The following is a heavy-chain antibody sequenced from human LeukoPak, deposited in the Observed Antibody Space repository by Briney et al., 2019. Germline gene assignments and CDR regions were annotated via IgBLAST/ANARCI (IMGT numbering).Heavy chain of an antibody. CDR2: ISGGDGST. J-gene: IGHJ4*02. CDR1: GFTFASFA. V-gene: IGHV3-23*01. CDR3: ARGLVHDTRGYYSDY. D-gene: IGHD3-22*01. Sequence: GGSLRLSCAASGFTFASFAMSWVRQAPGKGLEWVSAISGGDGSTYYTDSVKGRFTISRDNAKNTLYLQMNSLRAEDTAVYYCARGLVHDTRGYYSDYWGQGTLVTVSS.